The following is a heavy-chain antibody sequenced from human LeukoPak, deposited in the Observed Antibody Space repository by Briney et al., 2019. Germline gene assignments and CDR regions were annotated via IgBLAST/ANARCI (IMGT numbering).Heavy chain of an antibody. D-gene: IGHD3-22*01. V-gene: IGHV3-30*04. J-gene: IGHJ4*02. Sequence: GGSLRLSCAASGFTFSSYAMHWVRQAPGKGLEWVAVISYDGSNKYYADSVKGRFTISRDNSKNTLYLQMNSLRAEDTAVYYCARVHRLSYSSGYHLISPLYYWGQGTLVTVSS. CDR1: GFTFSSYA. CDR3: ARVHRLSYSSGYHLISPLYY. CDR2: ISYDGSNK.